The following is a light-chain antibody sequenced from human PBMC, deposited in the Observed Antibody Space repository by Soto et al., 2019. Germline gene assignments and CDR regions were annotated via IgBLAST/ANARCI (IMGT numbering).Light chain of an antibody. CDR2: GAS. J-gene: IGKJ4*01. V-gene: IGKV1-39*01. CDR3: HQSYETPHT. Sequence: DIQMTQSPSSLSASVGDRVTISCRASPTISTYLNWYQKKPGNAPKLLIFGASSLHSGVPSRFGGSGSGTDFTLTISDLQPEDFATYYCHQSYETPHTFGGGTNVEI. CDR1: PTISTY.